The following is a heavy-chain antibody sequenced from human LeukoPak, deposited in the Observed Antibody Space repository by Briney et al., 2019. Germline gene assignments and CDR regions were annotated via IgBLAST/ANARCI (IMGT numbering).Heavy chain of an antibody. J-gene: IGHJ6*03. CDR2: IDWDDDK. CDR3: ARTPNFYYYMDV. D-gene: IGHD1-1*01. CDR1: GFSLSTSGMR. V-gene: IGHV2-70*04. Sequence: SGPTLVKPTQTLTLTYTFSGFSLSTSGMRVNWIRQPPGKALEWLARIDWDDDKFYSTSLKTRLTISKDTSKNQVVLTMTNMGPVDTATYYCARTPNFYYYMDVWGKGTTVTVSS.